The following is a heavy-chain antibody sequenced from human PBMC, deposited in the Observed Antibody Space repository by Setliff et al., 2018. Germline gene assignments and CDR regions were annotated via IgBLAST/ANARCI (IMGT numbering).Heavy chain of an antibody. V-gene: IGHV4-34*01. D-gene: IGHD2-21*01. CDR2: INHSGST. CDR1: GRSFSGYQ. Sequence: SETLSLTCAVYGRSFSGYQWSWIRQPPGKGLEWIGEINHSGSTNYNPSLKSRVSISVEKSKNQFSLKLTSVAAADTAVYYCARAQVVFAISAPVWYFEVWGRGTQVTVSS. J-gene: IGHJ2*01. CDR3: ARAQVVFAISAPVWYFEV.